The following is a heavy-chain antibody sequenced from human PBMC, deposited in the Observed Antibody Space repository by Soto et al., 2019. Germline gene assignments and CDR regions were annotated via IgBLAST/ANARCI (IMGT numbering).Heavy chain of an antibody. V-gene: IGHV3-23*01. J-gene: IGHJ5*01. CDR2: ISSSGGST. CDR3: AKGGAKTSVARYLFES. Sequence: QPGGSLRLSCAASGFTFSGYAMSWVRQAPVKGLEWVSTISSSGGSTYYADSVKGRFTLSKDNSKNTVYLQMNSLTAEDTAVYYCAKGGAKTSVARYLFESWGQGTLVTVSS. D-gene: IGHD1-26*01. CDR1: GFTFSGYA.